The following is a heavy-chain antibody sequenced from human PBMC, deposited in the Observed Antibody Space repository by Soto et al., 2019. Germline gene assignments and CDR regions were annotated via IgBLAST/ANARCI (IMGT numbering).Heavy chain of an antibody. CDR3: ARGGHVVVVTAALDY. V-gene: IGHV1-46*01. CDR1: GVAFTDNY. CDR2: VNPSGGHT. D-gene: IGHD2-21*02. Sequence: ASVKASCKASGVAFTDNYIHWVRQAPGQGLEWMGTVNPSGGHTTYAQHFLGRVTMTRDTSTSTLYMELTSLTSDDTAIYYCARGGHVVVVTAALDYWGQGTLVTV. J-gene: IGHJ4*02.